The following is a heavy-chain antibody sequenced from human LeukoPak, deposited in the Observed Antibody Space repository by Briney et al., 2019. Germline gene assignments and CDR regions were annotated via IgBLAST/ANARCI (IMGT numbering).Heavy chain of an antibody. CDR1: GFTFSNYA. CDR3: GKSKNLGISGAFDY. CDR2: LSGSGVTT. Sequence: GGSLRLSCAASGFTFSNYAMSWVRQAPGKGLEWVSTLSGSGVTTYYADSVKGRFTISRDNSKNTLYLQMNSLRAEDTAVYYCGKSKNLGISGAFDYWGQGTLVTVSS. J-gene: IGHJ4*02. V-gene: IGHV3-23*01. D-gene: IGHD7-27*01.